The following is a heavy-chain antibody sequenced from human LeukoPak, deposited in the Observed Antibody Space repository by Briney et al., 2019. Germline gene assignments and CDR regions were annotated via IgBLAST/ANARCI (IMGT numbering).Heavy chain of an antibody. V-gene: IGHV1-69*13. CDR2: IIPIFGTA. D-gene: IGHD6-13*01. J-gene: IGHJ3*02. Sequence: SVKVSCKASGGTFSSYAISWVRQAPGQGLEWMGGIIPIFGTANYAQKFQGRVTITADESTSTAYMELSSLRSEDTAVYYCARAAAAENAFDIWGQGTMVTVSS. CDR1: GGTFSSYA. CDR3: ARAAAAENAFDI.